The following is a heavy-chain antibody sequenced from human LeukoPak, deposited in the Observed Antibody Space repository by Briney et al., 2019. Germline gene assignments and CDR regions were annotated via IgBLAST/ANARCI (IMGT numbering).Heavy chain of an antibody. V-gene: IGHV3-21*06. CDR3: TRVGYIDEGIDY. CDR1: GFTFSRYS. Sequence: GGSLRLSCAASGFTFSRYSLNWVRQAPGKGLEWVSSISISSNYIYYGDSVKGRFTISRDNAKNSLYLQMNSLRAEDTAIYYCTRVGYIDEGIDYWGQGTLVTVSS. CDR2: ISISSNYI. J-gene: IGHJ4*02. D-gene: IGHD5-24*01.